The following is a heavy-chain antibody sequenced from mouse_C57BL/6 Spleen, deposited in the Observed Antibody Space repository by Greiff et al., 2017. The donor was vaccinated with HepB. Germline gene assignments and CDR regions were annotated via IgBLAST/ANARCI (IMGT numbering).Heavy chain of an antibody. J-gene: IGHJ3*01. V-gene: IGHV10-1*01. D-gene: IGHD4-1*01. CDR3: VWEFAY. Sequence: EVKLVESGGGLVQPQGSLKLSCAASGFSFNPYAMNWVRQAPGKGLEWVARIRSKSNNYATYYADSVKDRFTISRDDSKSMRYLEMNNLKTEDTDMYYCVWEFAYWGQGTLVTVSA. CDR2: IRSKSNNYAT. CDR1: GFSFNPYA.